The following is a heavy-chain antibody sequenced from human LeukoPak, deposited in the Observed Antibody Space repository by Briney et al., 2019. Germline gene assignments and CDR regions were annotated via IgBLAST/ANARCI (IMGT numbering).Heavy chain of an antibody. CDR3: ARQSLNYGDYGEFDY. Sequence: GESLKFSCKGSGYSFTSYWIGWVRQMPGKGREWMGIFYPGDSGTRYSPSFQGQVTISADKSISTAYLQWSSLKASDTAMYYCARQSLNYGDYGEFDYWGQGTLVTVSS. V-gene: IGHV5-51*01. CDR1: GYSFTSYW. CDR2: FYPGDSGT. D-gene: IGHD4-17*01. J-gene: IGHJ4*02.